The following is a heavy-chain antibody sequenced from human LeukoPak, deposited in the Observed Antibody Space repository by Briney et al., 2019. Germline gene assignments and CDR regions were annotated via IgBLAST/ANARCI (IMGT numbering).Heavy chain of an antibody. CDR3: ARGLGLLYYYYMDV. V-gene: IGHV4-59*01. CDR2: IYYSGST. D-gene: IGHD7-27*01. J-gene: IGHJ6*03. Sequence: SETLSLTCTVSGGSISSYYWSWIRQPPGKGLEWIGYIYYSGSTNYNPSLKSRVTISVDTYKNQFSLKLSSVTAADTAVYYCARGLGLLYYYYMDVWGKGTTVTVSS. CDR1: GGSISSYY.